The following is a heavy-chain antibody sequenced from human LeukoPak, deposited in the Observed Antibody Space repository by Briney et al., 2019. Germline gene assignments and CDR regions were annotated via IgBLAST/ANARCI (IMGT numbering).Heavy chain of an antibody. CDR2: IYSGGST. CDR1: GFTVSSNY. D-gene: IGHD2-21*02. Sequence: GGSLTLSCVASGFTVSSNYLSWVRQAPGKGLEWVSLIYSGGSTYYADSVKGRFTISRDNSKNTLYLQMNSQSAEDTAVYYCVRDYCYCTEWGQGTLVTVSS. V-gene: IGHV3-53*01. CDR3: VRDYCYCTE. J-gene: IGHJ1*01.